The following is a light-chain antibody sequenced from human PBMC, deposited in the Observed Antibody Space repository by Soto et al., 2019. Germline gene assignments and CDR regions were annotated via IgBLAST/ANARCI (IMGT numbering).Light chain of an antibody. CDR2: AND. CDR3: SAWDDILGGV. Sequence: QSVLTQPPSASGTPGQTVTISCSGSRTNIGTNYVYWYQQFPGTAPKLLIFANDKRPSGVPERFSASKSGTSASLAISGLRSEDEAEYFCSAWDDILGGVFGGGTKLTVL. V-gene: IGLV1-47*02. CDR1: RTNIGTNY. J-gene: IGLJ3*02.